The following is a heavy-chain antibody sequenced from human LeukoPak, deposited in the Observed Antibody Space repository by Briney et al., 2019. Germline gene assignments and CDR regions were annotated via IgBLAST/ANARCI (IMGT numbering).Heavy chain of an antibody. Sequence: GGSLRLSCAASGFTFSSYSMNWVRQAPGKGLEWVSSISSSSSYIYYADSVKGRFTISRDNAKNSLYLQMNSLRAEDTAVYYCASVACSAVTCFGFLFFDYWGQGTLVTVSS. D-gene: IGHD2-15*01. CDR3: ASVACSAVTCFGFLFFDY. CDR1: GFTFSSYS. J-gene: IGHJ4*02. V-gene: IGHV3-21*01. CDR2: ISSSSSYI.